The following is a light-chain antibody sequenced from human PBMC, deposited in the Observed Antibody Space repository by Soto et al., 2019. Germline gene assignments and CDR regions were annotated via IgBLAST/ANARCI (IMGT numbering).Light chain of an antibody. CDR1: QSVSSSY. V-gene: IGKV3-20*01. CDR2: GAS. CDR3: QQYGSSPVT. Sequence: EIVLTQSPGTLSLSPGERATLSCRASQSVSSSYIAWYQQKPGQAPRLLIYGASSRATGIPDRFSGSGSGTDLPLTISTLEPEDFAVYYCQQYGSSPVTFGQGTRLEIK. J-gene: IGKJ5*01.